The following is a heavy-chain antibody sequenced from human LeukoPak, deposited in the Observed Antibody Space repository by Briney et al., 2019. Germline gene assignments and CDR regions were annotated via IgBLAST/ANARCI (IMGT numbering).Heavy chain of an antibody. J-gene: IGHJ4*02. Sequence: GESLRLSCAASGFTFSGYWMSWVRQAPGKGQEWVSTISGRDVSTDYADSVKGRFTISRDNSKNTLYLQMNSLRAEDTAVYYCANAKYYSSGWSLYYFNYWGQGTLVTVSS. D-gene: IGHD6-19*01. CDR2: ISGRDVST. V-gene: IGHV3-23*01. CDR3: ANAKYYSSGWSLYYFNY. CDR1: GFTFSGYW.